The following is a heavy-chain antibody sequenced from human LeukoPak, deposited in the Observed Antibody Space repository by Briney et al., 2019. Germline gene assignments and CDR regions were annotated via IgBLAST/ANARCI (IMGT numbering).Heavy chain of an antibody. CDR1: GFTVSSNY. Sequence: PGGSLRLSCAASGFTVSSNYMSWVRQAPGKGLEWVSVIYSGGSTYYADSVKGRFTISRDNSRNTLYLQMNSLRAEDTAVYYCARDRPYDVSLGRDYWGQGTLVTVSS. CDR2: IYSGGST. J-gene: IGHJ4*02. V-gene: IGHV3-66*02. D-gene: IGHD6-6*01. CDR3: ARDRPYDVSLGRDY.